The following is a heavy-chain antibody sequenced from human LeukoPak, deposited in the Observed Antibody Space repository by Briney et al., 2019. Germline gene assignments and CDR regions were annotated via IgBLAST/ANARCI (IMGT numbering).Heavy chain of an antibody. CDR1: GYPFSGHY. CDR2: IKPNSGDT. Sequence: ASVKVSCKPSGYPFSGHYINWVRHAPGPGLEWMGWIKPNSGDTNYAQKFQGRLTMTRDTTISTVYMELNRLTSDDTAVYYCARGDEWDLAIDFWGQGTLITVSS. D-gene: IGHD1-26*01. CDR3: ARGDEWDLAIDF. J-gene: IGHJ4*02. V-gene: IGHV1-2*02.